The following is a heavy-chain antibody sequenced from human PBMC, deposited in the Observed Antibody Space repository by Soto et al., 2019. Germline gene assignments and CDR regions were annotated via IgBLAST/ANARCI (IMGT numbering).Heavy chain of an antibody. Sequence: ETLSLTCAVYGGSFSGYYWSWIRQPPGKGLEWIGEINHSGSTNYNPSLKSRVTISVDTSKNQFSLKLSSVTAADTAVYYCARGGEYSYHIFGYWGQGTLVTVSS. CDR3: ARGGEYSYHIFGY. CDR1: GGSFSGYY. V-gene: IGHV4-34*01. CDR2: INHSGST. J-gene: IGHJ4*02. D-gene: IGHD5-18*01.